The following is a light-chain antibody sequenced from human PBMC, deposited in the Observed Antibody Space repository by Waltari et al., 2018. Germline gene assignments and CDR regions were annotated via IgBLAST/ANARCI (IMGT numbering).Light chain of an antibody. J-gene: IGKJ5*01. Sequence: EIVMTQSPATLSVSPGESATLSCRATQSVGTKLAWYQQKPGRAPGLLIYGASARATGIPDRFSGRGSGTEFTLTITSLQSEDFAIYYCQQYNDLPLTVVQGTRLDIK. CDR2: GAS. CDR1: QSVGTK. CDR3: QQYNDLPLT. V-gene: IGKV3-15*01.